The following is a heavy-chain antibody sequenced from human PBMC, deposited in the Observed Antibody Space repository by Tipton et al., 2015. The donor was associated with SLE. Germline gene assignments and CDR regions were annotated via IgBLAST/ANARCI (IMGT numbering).Heavy chain of an antibody. Sequence: QVQLVQSGAEVKKPGESLKISCKGSGYSFTSYWIGWVRQMPGKGLEWMGWMNPNSGNTGYAQKFQGRVTMTRNTSISTAYMELSSLRSEDTAVYYCARGTLIVGAQDYWGQGTLVTVSS. CDR2: MNPNSGNT. D-gene: IGHD1-26*01. CDR3: ARGTLIVGAQDY. J-gene: IGHJ4*02. V-gene: IGHV1-8*02. CDR1: GYSFTSYW.